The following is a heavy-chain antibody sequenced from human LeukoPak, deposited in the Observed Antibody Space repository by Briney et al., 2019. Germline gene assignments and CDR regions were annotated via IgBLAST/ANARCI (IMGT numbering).Heavy chain of an antibody. CDR2: INHSGST. CDR1: GGSISSSSYY. Sequence: SETLSLTCTVSGGSISSSSYYWGWIRQPPGKGLEWIGEINHSGSTNYNPSLKSRVTISVDTSKNQFSLKLSSVTAADTAVYYCARVPGLLPSPTAFDYWGQGTLVTVSS. V-gene: IGHV4-39*07. J-gene: IGHJ4*02. D-gene: IGHD2-21*02. CDR3: ARVPGLLPSPTAFDY.